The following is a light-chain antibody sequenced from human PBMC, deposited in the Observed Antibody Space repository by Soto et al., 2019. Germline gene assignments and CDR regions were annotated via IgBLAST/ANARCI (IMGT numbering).Light chain of an antibody. CDR1: QGINDY. V-gene: IGKV1-16*01. CDR2: RAS. Sequence: DIQMTQSPSSLSASVGDRVTITCRASQGINDYLGWFQQTPGKPPRSLIYRASILESGVPSRFSGSGSGTDFTLTISSLQPEDFATYYCHQYKTFPLTFGGGTKVEI. J-gene: IGKJ4*01. CDR3: HQYKTFPLT.